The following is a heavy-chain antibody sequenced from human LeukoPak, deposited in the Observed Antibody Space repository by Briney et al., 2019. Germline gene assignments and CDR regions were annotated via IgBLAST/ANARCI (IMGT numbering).Heavy chain of an antibody. J-gene: IGHJ6*02. CDR1: GYTFTSYG. CDR2: ISAYNGNT. V-gene: IGHV1-18*01. Sequence: ASVKVSCKASGYTFTSYGISWVRQAPGQGLEWMGWISAYNGNTNYAQKLQGRVTMTTDTSTSTAYMELRSLRSDDTAVYYCARVGIGIINRNYGMDVWGQGTTVTVSS. CDR3: ARVGIGIINRNYGMDV. D-gene: IGHD1-14*01.